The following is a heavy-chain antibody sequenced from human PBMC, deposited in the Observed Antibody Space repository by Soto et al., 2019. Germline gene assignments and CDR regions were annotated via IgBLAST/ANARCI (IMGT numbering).Heavy chain of an antibody. CDR1: GSMFSDYY. CDR2: ISTASDT. V-gene: IGHV3-11*03. Sequence: QVQLMQSGGGLVKPGGSLRISCAASGSMFSDYYMTWIHQTPVKGLEWVAYISTASDTTYVDSVRGRFTIYRDNARNSLYLQMNSLRAEDSAVYFCARGHYTMDVWGQGTTVTVS. CDR3: ARGHYTMDV. J-gene: IGHJ6*02.